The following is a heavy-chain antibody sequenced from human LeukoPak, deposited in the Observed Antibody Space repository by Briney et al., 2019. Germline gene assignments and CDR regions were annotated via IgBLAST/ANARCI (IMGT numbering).Heavy chain of an antibody. Sequence: GGSLRLSCAASGFTFSSYSMNWVRQAPGKGLEWVSYISSSSSTIYYADSVKGRFTISRDNAKNSLYLQMNSLRAEDTAVYYCARVYCSGGSCYRGDDAFDIWGQGTMVTVSS. V-gene: IGHV3-48*04. CDR2: ISSSSSTI. D-gene: IGHD2-15*01. J-gene: IGHJ3*02. CDR1: GFTFSSYS. CDR3: ARVYCSGGSCYRGDDAFDI.